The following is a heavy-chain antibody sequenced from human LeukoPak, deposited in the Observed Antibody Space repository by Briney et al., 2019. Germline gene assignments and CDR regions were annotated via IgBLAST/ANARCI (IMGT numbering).Heavy chain of an antibody. V-gene: IGHV3-9*01. CDR2: ISWDSRNI. CDR1: GFTFDDYA. D-gene: IGHD6-19*01. Sequence: GGSLRLSCAASGFTFDDYAMFWVRQAPGKGLEWVSGISWDSRNIGYAASVKGRFTTSRDNGKNSLYLQMNSLRADDTALYYCARGNRDTSGFYFYYGMDVWGPGSTVTVSS. CDR3: ARGNRDTSGFYFYYGMDV. J-gene: IGHJ6*02.